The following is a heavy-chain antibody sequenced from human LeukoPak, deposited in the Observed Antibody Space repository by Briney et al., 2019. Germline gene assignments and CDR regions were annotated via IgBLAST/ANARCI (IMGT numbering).Heavy chain of an antibody. CDR1: GFTFSSYA. CDR2: ILYDGSNK. V-gene: IGHV3-30*04. CDR3: ARDLLGSSY. J-gene: IGHJ4*02. D-gene: IGHD6-19*01. Sequence: GGSLRLSCAASGFTFSSYAMHWVRQAPGKGLEWVALILYDGSNKYYADSVKGRFTISRDSSKNTLYMQMNSLRAEDTAVYYCARDLLGSSYWGQGTLVTVSS.